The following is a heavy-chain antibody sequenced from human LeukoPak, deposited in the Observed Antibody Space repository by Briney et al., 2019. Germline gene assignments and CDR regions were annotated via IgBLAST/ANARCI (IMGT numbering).Heavy chain of an antibody. Sequence: PGGSLRLSCAASGFTFSSYEMNWVRQAPGKELEWVSYISSSGSTIYYADSVKGRFTISRDNAKNSLYLQMNSLRAEDTAVYYCARDRIQLWPNYFDYWGQGTLVTVSS. D-gene: IGHD5-18*01. CDR2: ISSSGSTI. CDR3: ARDRIQLWPNYFDY. V-gene: IGHV3-48*03. J-gene: IGHJ4*02. CDR1: GFTFSSYE.